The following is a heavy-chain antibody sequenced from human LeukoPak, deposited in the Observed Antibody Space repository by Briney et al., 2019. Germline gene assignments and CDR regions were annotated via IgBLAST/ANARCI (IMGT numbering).Heavy chain of an antibody. CDR1: GFAFSARI. D-gene: IGHD3-9*01. CDR3: AHMTGFDY. CDR2: IGSGGSASG. Sequence: GGSLRLSCAASGFAFSARIMRWVRQAPGEGLEWVSSIGSGGSASGLYADSVKGRFTISRDNPRNTLYLEMNNMRADDTAVYYCAHMTGFDYWGQGALVTVSS. V-gene: IGHV3-23*05. J-gene: IGHJ4*02.